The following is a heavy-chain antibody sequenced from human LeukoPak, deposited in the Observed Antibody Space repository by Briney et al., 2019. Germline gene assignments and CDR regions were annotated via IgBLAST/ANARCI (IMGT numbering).Heavy chain of an antibody. V-gene: IGHV3-23*01. CDR1: GFIFNSYV. CDR2: LSGSGDST. CDR3: AKDRSWGLDY. D-gene: IGHD7-27*01. J-gene: IGHJ4*02. Sequence: GGSLRLSWAASGFIFNSYVMSWVRQAPGKGLEWVSALSGSGDSTYYADSVKGRFTISRDNSKNTLYLQMNSLRAEDTGIYYCAKDRSWGLDYWGQGTLVTVSS.